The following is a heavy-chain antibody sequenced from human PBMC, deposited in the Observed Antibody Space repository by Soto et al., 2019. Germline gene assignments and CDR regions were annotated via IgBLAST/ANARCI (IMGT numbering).Heavy chain of an antibody. V-gene: IGHV4-61*01. Sequence: SETLSLTCSVSGGSVSNKTYYWSWIRQPPGKRLEWIGYVYYSGTTNYNPSLESRVSVSVDTSKNQFSLKVSGVSAADTAVYYCATSQKGYNWNYFDHWGQGALVTVSS. CDR3: ATSQKGYNWNYFDH. D-gene: IGHD1-20*01. J-gene: IGHJ4*02. CDR2: VYYSGTT. CDR1: GGSVSNKTYY.